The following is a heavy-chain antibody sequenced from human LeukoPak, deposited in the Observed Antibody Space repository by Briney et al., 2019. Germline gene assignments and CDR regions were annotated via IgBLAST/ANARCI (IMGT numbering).Heavy chain of an antibody. CDR1: GYTFTSYY. CDR3: ARGTTVVTKRYYYYGMDV. CDR2: INPIGGST. D-gene: IGHD4-23*01. V-gene: IGHV1-46*01. J-gene: IGHJ6*02. Sequence: ASVKVSCKASGYTFTSYYMHWVRQAPGQGLEWMAIINPIGGSTTYAQKFQGRVTMTSDTSRSTVYMELSSLRSDDTAAYYCARGTTVVTKRYYYYGMDVWGQGTTVTVSS.